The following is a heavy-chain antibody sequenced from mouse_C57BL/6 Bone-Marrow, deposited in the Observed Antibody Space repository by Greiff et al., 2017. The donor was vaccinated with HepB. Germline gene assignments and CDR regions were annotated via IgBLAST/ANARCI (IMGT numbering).Heavy chain of an antibody. V-gene: IGHV7-3*01. CDR3: ARDGYDGYCPFDY. D-gene: IGHD2-3*01. J-gene: IGHJ2*01. Sequence: LVESGGGLVQPGGSLSLSCAASGFTFTDYYMSWVRQPPGKALEWLGFIRNKANGYTTEYSASVKGRFTISRDNSQSILYLQMNALRAEDSATYYCARDGYDGYCPFDYWGQGTTLTVSS. CDR1: GFTFTDYY. CDR2: IRNKANGYTT.